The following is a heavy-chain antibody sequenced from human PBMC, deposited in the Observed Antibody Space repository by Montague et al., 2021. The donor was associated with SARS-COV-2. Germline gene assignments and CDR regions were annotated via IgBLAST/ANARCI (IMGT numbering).Heavy chain of an antibody. CDR3: ARVISRQNNIVVVGLYYCDY. J-gene: IGHJ4*02. Sequence: SETLSLTCTVPGGSISSSSYYWGWIRQPPGKGLEWIGSIYYSGSTYYNPSLTSRVTISVDTSKNQFSLKLSSVTAADTAVYYCARVISRQNNIVVVGLYYCDYWGQGTLVTVSS. V-gene: IGHV4-39*07. CDR2: IYYSGST. CDR1: GGSISSSSYY. D-gene: IGHD2-15*01.